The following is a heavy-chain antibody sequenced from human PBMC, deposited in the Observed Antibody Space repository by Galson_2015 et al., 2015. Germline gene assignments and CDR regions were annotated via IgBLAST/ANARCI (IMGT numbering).Heavy chain of an antibody. J-gene: IGHJ6*02. CDR3: ARDRAFRGDDDGDYVYLRDSYYSGLDV. V-gene: IGHV1-69*13. D-gene: IGHD4-17*01. CDR2: FIPMFGTT. Sequence: SVKVSCKASGGTFSNYAVNWVRQAPGQGLEWMGGFIPMFGTTHYAQKFRGRITITADESTNTAYMELSSLRSDDTAVYFCARDRAFRGDDDGDYVYLRDSYYSGLDVWGQGTTVIVS. CDR1: GGTFSNYA.